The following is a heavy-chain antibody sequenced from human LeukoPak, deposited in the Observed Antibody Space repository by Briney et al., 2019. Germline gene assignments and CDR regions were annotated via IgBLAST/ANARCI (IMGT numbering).Heavy chain of an antibody. D-gene: IGHD3-10*01. J-gene: IGHJ4*02. CDR2: INHSGST. CDR3: TLYYYGSGSYEEDY. V-gene: IGHV4-34*03. CDR1: GGSFSGYY. Sequence: PSETLSLTCAVYGGSFSGYYWSWIRQPPGKGLEWIGEINHSGSTNYNPSLKSRVTISVDTSKNQFSLKLSSVTAADTAVYYCTLYYYGSGSYEEDYWGQGTLVTVSS.